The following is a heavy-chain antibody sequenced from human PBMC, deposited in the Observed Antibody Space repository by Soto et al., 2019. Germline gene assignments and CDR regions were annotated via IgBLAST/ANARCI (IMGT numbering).Heavy chain of an antibody. J-gene: IGHJ4*02. CDR1: GYTFTSYG. Sequence: QVQLGQTGPEAKKPGASVKVSCKASGYTFTSYGTSWVQQAPVQGLEWMGWISAYNGNTNYAQKLQGRVTMTTDTSTSTAYMELRSLRSDDTAVYYCATATGTHFDYWGQGTLVTVSS. CDR2: ISAYNGNT. CDR3: ATATGTHFDY. V-gene: IGHV1-18*04.